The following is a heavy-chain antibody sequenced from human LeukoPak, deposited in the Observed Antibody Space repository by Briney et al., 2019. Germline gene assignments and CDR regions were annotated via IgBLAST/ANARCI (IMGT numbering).Heavy chain of an antibody. CDR2: ICYDGSNK. CDR1: GFTFSSYG. V-gene: IGHV3-33*01. Sequence: PGRSLRLSCAASGFTFSSYGMHWVRQAPGKGLEWVEVICYDGSNKYYADSVKGRFTISRDNSKNSLYLQMNSLRAEDTAVYYCARDQCSSTSCYFDYWGQGTLVTVSS. D-gene: IGHD2-2*01. CDR3: ARDQCSSTSCYFDY. J-gene: IGHJ4*02.